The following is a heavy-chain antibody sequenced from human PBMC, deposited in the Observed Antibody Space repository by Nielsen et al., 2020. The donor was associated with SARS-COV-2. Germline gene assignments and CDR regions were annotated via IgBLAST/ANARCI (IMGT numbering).Heavy chain of an antibody. J-gene: IGHJ6*03. Sequence: SETLSLTCAVSGGSVSSNDWWTCVRQSPGKGLEWIWEVSHSGSINYNPSLKSRVTLSMDKSKTQFSLRLTSVSAADTAVYFCARGDLVVVPSPILGLGPFFYYFYLDVWGKGTTVIVSS. V-gene: IGHV4-4*02. CDR2: VSHSGSI. CDR1: GGSVSSNDW. D-gene: IGHD2-2*01. CDR3: ARGDLVVVPSPILGLGPFFYYFYLDV.